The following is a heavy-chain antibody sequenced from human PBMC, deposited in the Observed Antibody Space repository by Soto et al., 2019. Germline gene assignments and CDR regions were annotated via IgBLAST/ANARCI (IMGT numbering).Heavy chain of an antibody. CDR2: ISYDGSNK. J-gene: IGHJ6*02. CDR1: GFTFSSYA. V-gene: IGHV3-30-3*01. CDR3: AREVGDGIQLWLKETYYYYYGMDV. Sequence: GGSLRLSCAASGFTFSSYAMHWVRQAPGKGLEWVAVISYDGSNKYYADSVKGRFTISRDNSKNTLYLQMNSLRAEDTAVYYCAREVGDGIQLWLKETYYYYYGMDVWGQGTTVTVSS. D-gene: IGHD5-18*01.